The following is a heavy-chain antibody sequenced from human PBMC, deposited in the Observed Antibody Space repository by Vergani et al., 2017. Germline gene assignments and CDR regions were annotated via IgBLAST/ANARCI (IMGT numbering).Heavy chain of an antibody. D-gene: IGHD2-15*01. Sequence: QVKLQESAPGLLKPSQTLSLTCTVSGESIRSGSHYSSWIRPPAGKGPEWIGHIHTGGSTALNPSFKSRVSISVDTSKSQFSLKLNSVTVADTAVYYCARSRSYCTSGSCPAIWGQGTLVTVSS. J-gene: IGHJ4*02. CDR3: ARSRSYCTSGSCPAI. CDR1: GESIRSGSHY. V-gene: IGHV4-61*02. CDR2: IHTGGST.